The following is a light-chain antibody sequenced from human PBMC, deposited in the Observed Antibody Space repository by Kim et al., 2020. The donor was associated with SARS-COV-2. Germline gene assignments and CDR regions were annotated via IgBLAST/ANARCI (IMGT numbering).Light chain of an antibody. CDR2: GAS. J-gene: IGKJ4*01. V-gene: IGKV3-20*01. CDR1: QTVNSKF. Sequence: EIVLTQSPGTLSLSPGERATLSCRASQTVNSKFLAWYQEKPGQAPKLLISGASSRATGIPDRFSGSGSGTDFTLTISRLEPEDFAVYYCQQFGGSPMVTFGGGTKVDIK. CDR3: QQFGGSPMVT.